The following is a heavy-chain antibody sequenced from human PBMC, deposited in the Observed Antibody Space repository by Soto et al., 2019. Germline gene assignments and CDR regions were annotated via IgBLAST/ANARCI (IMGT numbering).Heavy chain of an antibody. CDR2: IYYSGST. V-gene: IGHV4-61*01. Sequence: SKTLSLTCTVSGGSVSSGSYYWSWIRQPPGKGLEWIGYIYYSGSTNYNPSLKSRVTISVDTSKNQFSLKLSSVTAADTAVYYCARDRRGGDYGMDVWGQGTTVTVSS. J-gene: IGHJ6*02. CDR1: GGSVSSGSYY. CDR3: ARDRRGGDYGMDV. D-gene: IGHD3-16*01.